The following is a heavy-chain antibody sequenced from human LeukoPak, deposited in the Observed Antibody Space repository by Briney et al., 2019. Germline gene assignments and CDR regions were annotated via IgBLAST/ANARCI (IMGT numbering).Heavy chain of an antibody. CDR2: INPNSGGT. CDR3: ARGSSEWLVRMDY. D-gene: IGHD6-19*01. J-gene: IGHJ4*02. CDR1: GYTFTGYY. V-gene: IGHV1-2*02. Sequence: ASVKVSCKASGYTFTGYYMHWVRQAPGQVLEWMGWINPNSGGTNYAQKFQGRVTMTRDTSISTAYMELSRLRSDDTAVYYCARGSSEWLVRMDYWGQGTLVTVSS.